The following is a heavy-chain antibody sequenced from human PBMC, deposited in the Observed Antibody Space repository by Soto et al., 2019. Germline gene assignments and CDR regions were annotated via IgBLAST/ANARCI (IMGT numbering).Heavy chain of an antibody. CDR3: ASARHIGP. CDR1: GFTFSNYW. D-gene: IGHD2-21*01. CDR2: IKQDGSES. Sequence: PVGSLRLSCAASGFTFSNYWMSWVRQAPGKGLEWVANIKQDGSESNYADSVKGRFTISRDNAGNSLYLQMTSLRAEDTAVYYCASARHIGPWGQGTLVTVSS. J-gene: IGHJ5*02. V-gene: IGHV3-7*01.